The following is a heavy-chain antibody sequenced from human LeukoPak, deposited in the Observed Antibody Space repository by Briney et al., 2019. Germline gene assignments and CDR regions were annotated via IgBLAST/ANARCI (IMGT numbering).Heavy chain of an antibody. J-gene: IGHJ4*02. CDR1: GGSISSGGYS. D-gene: IGHD6-6*01. Sequence: SETLSLTCAVSGGSISSGGYSWSWIRQPPGKGLEWIGYIYHSGSTYYNPSLKSRVTISVDRSKNQFSLKLSSVTAADTAVYYCARDFLEYSSSSYVFDYWGQGTLVTVSS. CDR2: IYHSGST. V-gene: IGHV4-30-2*01. CDR3: ARDFLEYSSSSYVFDY.